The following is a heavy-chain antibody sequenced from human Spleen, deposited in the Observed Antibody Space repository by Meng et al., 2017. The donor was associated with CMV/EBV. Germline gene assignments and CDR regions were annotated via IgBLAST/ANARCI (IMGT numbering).Heavy chain of an antibody. J-gene: IGHJ4*02. CDR1: GFTFSSHW. V-gene: IGHV3-7*03. D-gene: IGHD3-22*01. CDR2: INQDGSQK. Sequence: GGSLRLSCAASGFTFSSHWMTWVRQAPGKGLEWVANINQDGSQKNFLDSVKGRFTISRDNAKNSLYLQMNNLRAEDTALYYCAKDYRRSTGNYSHFDYWGQGTLVTVSS. CDR3: AKDYRRSTGNYSHFDY.